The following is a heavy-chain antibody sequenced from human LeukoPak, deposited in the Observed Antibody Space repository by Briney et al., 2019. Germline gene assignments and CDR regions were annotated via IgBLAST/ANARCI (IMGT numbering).Heavy chain of an antibody. D-gene: IGHD3-10*01. CDR3: ARDLEYYGSGSYFDY. CDR2: INPSGGST. CDR1: GYTFTSYY. J-gene: IGHJ4*02. Sequence: ASVKVSCKASGYTFTSYYMHWVRQAPGQGLEWMGIINPSGGSTSYAQKFQGRVTMTRDTSTSTVYMELSSLRSEDTAVYYCARDLEYYGSGSYFDYWGQGTLVTVSS. V-gene: IGHV1-46*01.